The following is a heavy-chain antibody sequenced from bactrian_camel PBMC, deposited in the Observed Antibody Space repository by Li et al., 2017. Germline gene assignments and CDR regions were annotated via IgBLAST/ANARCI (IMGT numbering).Heavy chain of an antibody. CDR1: GFISDGAC. CDR3: AGDRGGRCELESLERGGY. J-gene: IGHJ6*01. CDR2: FARDGTT. V-gene: IGHV3S67*01. Sequence: QLVESGGGSVQAGGSMRLSCTASGFISDGACMAWFRQQAGKEREGVAGFARDGTTTYADFVQGRFTISRGNAVNTLYLQMDNLQSEDTGKYICAGDRGGRCELESLERGGYRGQGTQVTVS. D-gene: IGHD1*01.